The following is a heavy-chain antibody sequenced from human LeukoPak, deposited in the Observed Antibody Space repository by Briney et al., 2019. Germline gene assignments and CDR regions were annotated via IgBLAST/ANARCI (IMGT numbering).Heavy chain of an antibody. CDR1: GFTFSSYA. Sequence: GGSLRLSCSASGFTFSSYAMHWVRQAPGKGLEYVSAISSNGGSTYYADSVKGRFTISRDNSKNTLYLQMNSLRAEDTAVYYCARDSPFGGYGYAFDIWGQGTMVTVSS. V-gene: IGHV3-64*04. CDR3: ARDSPFGGYGYAFDI. CDR2: ISSNGGST. J-gene: IGHJ3*02. D-gene: IGHD5-12*01.